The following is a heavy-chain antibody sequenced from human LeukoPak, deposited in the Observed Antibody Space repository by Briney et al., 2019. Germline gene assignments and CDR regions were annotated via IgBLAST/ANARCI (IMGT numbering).Heavy chain of an antibody. Sequence: SETLSLTCTVSGGSISSGGYYWSWIRQPPGKGLEWIGYIYYSGSTNYNPSLKSRVTVSVDTSKNQFSLKLSSVTAADTAVYYCARLRYCSSTSCFDYWGQGTLVTVSS. J-gene: IGHJ4*02. D-gene: IGHD2-2*01. CDR2: IYYSGST. CDR1: GGSISSGGYY. CDR3: ARLRYCSSTSCFDY. V-gene: IGHV4-61*08.